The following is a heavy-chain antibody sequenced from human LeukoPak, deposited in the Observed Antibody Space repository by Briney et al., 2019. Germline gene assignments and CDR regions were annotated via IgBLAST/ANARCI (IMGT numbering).Heavy chain of an antibody. CDR1: GFTVSSNH. J-gene: IGHJ4*02. D-gene: IGHD1-26*01. CDR2: IYSGGST. V-gene: IGHV3-66*01. Sequence: PGGSLRLSCAASGFTVSSNHMSWVRQPPGKGLEWVSVIYSGGSTYYADSVKGRFTISRDNSKNTLYLQMNSLRVEDTAVYYCAKARIVGATGPDYWGQGTLVTVSS. CDR3: AKARIVGATGPDY.